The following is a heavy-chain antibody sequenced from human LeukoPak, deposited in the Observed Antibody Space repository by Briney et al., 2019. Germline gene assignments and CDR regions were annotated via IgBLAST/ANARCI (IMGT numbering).Heavy chain of an antibody. D-gene: IGHD2-2*01. J-gene: IGHJ6*02. Sequence: SETLSLTCAVYGGSFSGYYWSCIRQPPGKGLEWIGEINHSGSTNYNPSLKSRVTISVDTSKNQFSLKLSSVTAADTAVYYCARGNPYIVVVPAAIRKYGMDVWGQGTTVTVSS. CDR1: GGSFSGYY. V-gene: IGHV4-34*01. CDR3: ARGNPYIVVVPAAIRKYGMDV. CDR2: INHSGST.